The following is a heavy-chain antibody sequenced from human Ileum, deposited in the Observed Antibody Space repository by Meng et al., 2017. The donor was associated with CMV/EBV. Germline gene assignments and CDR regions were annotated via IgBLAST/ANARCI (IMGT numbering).Heavy chain of an antibody. D-gene: IGHD3-22*01. V-gene: IGHV4-59*01. J-gene: IGHJ4*02. CDR1: GGSISSYY. Sequence: SETLSLTCTVSGGSISSYYWSWIRQPPGKGLEWIGYIYYSGSTNYSPSLKSRVTISVDTSKNQFSLKLSSVTAADTAVYYCARGATYYYDSSGYSLGYWGQGTLVTVSS. CDR2: IYYSGST. CDR3: ARGATYYYDSSGYSLGY.